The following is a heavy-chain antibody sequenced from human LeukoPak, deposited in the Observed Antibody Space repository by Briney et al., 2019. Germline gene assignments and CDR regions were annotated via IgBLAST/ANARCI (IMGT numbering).Heavy chain of an antibody. Sequence: SEILSLTCAVYGGSFSGYYWSWIRQPPGKGLEWIGEINHSGSTNYNPSLKSRVTISVDTSKKQLSLTLSSVTAADTAVYYCARYQYDFWSGFWFDPWGQGTLVTVSS. D-gene: IGHD3-3*01. J-gene: IGHJ5*02. V-gene: IGHV4-34*01. CDR3: ARYQYDFWSGFWFDP. CDR2: INHSGST. CDR1: GGSFSGYY.